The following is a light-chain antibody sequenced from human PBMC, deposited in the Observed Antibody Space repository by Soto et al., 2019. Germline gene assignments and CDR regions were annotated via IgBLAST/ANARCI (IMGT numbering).Light chain of an antibody. Sequence: QSALTQPASVSGSPGQSITVSCTGTSSDIGSYNLVSWYQQSPGKAPKLLIFEATKRPSGVSNRFAGSRSGNTASLTISGLQAEDEADYYCCSFALRSTLIFGGGTKLTVL. V-gene: IGLV2-23*01. CDR1: SSDIGSYNL. CDR3: CSFALRSTLI. J-gene: IGLJ2*01. CDR2: EAT.